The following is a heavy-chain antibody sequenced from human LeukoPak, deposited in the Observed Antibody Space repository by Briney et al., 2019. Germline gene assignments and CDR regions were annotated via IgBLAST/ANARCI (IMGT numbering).Heavy chain of an antibody. V-gene: IGHV3-23*01. CDR2: ISGSGRST. CDR3: AKLRGPGPAGAFDI. CDR1: GFTFSSYA. D-gene: IGHD1-14*01. J-gene: IGHJ3*02. Sequence: SGGSLRLSCAASGFTFSSYAMSWVRQAPGKGLEWVSVISGSGRSTYYADSVKGRFTISRDNSKNTLYLQMNSLRAEDTAVYYCAKLRGPGPAGAFDIWGQGTMVTVSS.